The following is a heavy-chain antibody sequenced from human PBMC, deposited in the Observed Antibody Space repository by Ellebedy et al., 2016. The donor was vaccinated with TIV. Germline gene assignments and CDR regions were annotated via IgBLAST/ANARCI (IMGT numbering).Heavy chain of an antibody. Sequence: ASVKVSCKASGGPFSSYVISWVRQAPGQGLEWMGGIIPIFGTANYAQRFQGRVTITADESTSTAYMELSSLRSEDTAVYYCARDGRDGVVPPVYWGQGTLVTGSS. D-gene: IGHD2-15*01. CDR2: IIPIFGTA. J-gene: IGHJ4*02. V-gene: IGHV1-69*13. CDR1: GGPFSSYV. CDR3: ARDGRDGVVPPVY.